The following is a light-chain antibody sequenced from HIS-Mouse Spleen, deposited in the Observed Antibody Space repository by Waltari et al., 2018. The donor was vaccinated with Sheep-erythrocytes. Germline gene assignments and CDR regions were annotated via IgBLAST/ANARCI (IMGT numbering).Light chain of an antibody. CDR3: CSYAGSSTPWV. CDR2: EGS. J-gene: IGLJ3*02. Sequence: QSALTQPASASGSPGQSITISCTGTSSDVGSYNLVSWYQQHPGKAPKLMIYEGSKRPSGVSNRFSGSKSGNTDSLTISGLQAEDEADYYCCSYAGSSTPWVFGGGTKLTVL. CDR1: SSDVGSYNL. V-gene: IGLV2-23*01.